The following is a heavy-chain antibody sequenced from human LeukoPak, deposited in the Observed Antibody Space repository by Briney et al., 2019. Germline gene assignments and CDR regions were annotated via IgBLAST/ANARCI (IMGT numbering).Heavy chain of an antibody. CDR2: INPNSGGT. CDR1: GYTFTGYY. J-gene: IGHJ5*02. V-gene: IGHV1-2*04. D-gene: IGHD1-26*01. Sequence: ASVKVSCKASGYTFTGYYMHWVRQAPGQGLEWMGWINPNSGGTNYAQKFQGWVTMTRDTSISTAYMELSRLRSDDTAVYYCARDRSGSTRGFDPWGQGTLVTVSS. CDR3: ARDRSGSTRGFDP.